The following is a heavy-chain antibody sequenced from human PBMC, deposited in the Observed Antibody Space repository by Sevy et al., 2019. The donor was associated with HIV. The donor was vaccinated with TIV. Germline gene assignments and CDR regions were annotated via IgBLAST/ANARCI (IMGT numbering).Heavy chain of an antibody. CDR2: IYSDGRT. CDR3: ARDRYYDGSGYYYYYYGMDV. V-gene: IGHV3-66*01. Sequence: GGSLRLSCAASGLTVTDNYMNWVRQAPGKGLELVSVIYSDGRTYYADSAKGRFTISRDNSRNTLYLQMTSLRPEDTAVYYCARDRYYDGSGYYYYYYGMDVWGQGTTVTVSS. CDR1: GLTVTDNY. J-gene: IGHJ6*02. D-gene: IGHD3-22*01.